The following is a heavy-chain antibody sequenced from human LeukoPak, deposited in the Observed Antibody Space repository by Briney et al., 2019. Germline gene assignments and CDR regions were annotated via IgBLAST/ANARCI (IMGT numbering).Heavy chain of an antibody. CDR1: GYTFTSYD. CDR3: ARTKIEMATIYWFDP. J-gene: IGHJ5*02. CDR2: MNPNSGNT. V-gene: IGHV1-8*01. Sequence: ASVKVSCKASGYTFTSYDINWVRQATGQGLEWMGWMNPNSGNTGYAQKFQGRVTMTRNTSISTAYMELSSLRSEDTALYHCARTKIEMATIYWFDPWGQGTLVTVSS. D-gene: IGHD5-24*01.